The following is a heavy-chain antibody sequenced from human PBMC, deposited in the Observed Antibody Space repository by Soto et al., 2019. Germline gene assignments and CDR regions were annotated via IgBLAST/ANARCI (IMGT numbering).Heavy chain of an antibody. J-gene: IGHJ4*02. CDR1: GFTFSSYG. D-gene: IGHD2-21*01. CDR2: ISYDGSNK. Sequence: QVQLVESGGGVVQPGRSLRLSCAASGFTFSSYGMHWVRQAPGKGLEWVAVISYDGSNKYYADSVKGRFTISRDNSKNPLYLQMTSLRAEATAVYYCAKEYCGGDCYSIDYWGQGTLVTVSS. V-gene: IGHV3-30*18. CDR3: AKEYCGGDCYSIDY.